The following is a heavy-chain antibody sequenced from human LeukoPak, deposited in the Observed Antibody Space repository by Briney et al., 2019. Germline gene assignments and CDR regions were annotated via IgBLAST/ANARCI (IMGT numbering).Heavy chain of an antibody. Sequence: SETLSLTCAVFGGSFSGYYWSWIRQPPGKGLEWIGEINHSGSTNYNPSLKSRVTISVDTSKNQFSLKLSSVTAADTAVYYCARETYSSSSGNFDYWGQGTLVTVSS. V-gene: IGHV4-34*01. J-gene: IGHJ4*02. CDR2: INHSGST. CDR3: ARETYSSSSGNFDY. D-gene: IGHD6-6*01. CDR1: GGSFSGYY.